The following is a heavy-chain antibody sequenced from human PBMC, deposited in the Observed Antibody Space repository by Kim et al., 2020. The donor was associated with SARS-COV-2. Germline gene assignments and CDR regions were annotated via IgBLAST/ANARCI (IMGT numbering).Heavy chain of an antibody. V-gene: IGHV4-34*01. Sequence: SETLSLTCAVYGGSFSGYYWSWIRQPPGKGLEWIGEINHSGSTNYNPSLKSRVTISVDTSKNQFSLKLSSVTAADTAVYYCASRTYYDILTGYYHNYYYYGMDGWGQGTTVTVSS. J-gene: IGHJ6*02. CDR1: GGSFSGYY. CDR2: INHSGST. D-gene: IGHD3-9*01. CDR3: ASRTYYDILTGYYHNYYYYGMDG.